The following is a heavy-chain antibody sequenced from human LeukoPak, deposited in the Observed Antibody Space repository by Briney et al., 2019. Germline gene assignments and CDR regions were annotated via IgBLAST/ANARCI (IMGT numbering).Heavy chain of an antibody. CDR2: IWYDGSNK. J-gene: IGHJ4*02. V-gene: IGHV3-33*08. D-gene: IGHD5-24*01. Sequence: PGGSLRLSCAASGFTFRSYAMSWVRQAPGKGLEWAAVIWYDGSNKYYADSVKGRFTISRDNSKNTLYLQMNSLRAEDTAVYYCAREMATTNFDYWGQGTLVTVSS. CDR1: GFTFRSYA. CDR3: AREMATTNFDY.